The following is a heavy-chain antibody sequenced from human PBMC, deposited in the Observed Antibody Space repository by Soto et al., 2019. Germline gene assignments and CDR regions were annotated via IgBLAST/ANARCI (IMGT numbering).Heavy chain of an antibody. J-gene: IGHJ4*02. Sequence: SETLSLTCTVSADSSTISNSYWGWLRQPPGKGLQWIGSSSYNGGTFYNPSLKGRVAISVDTSKKQSSLQVTSVTAADTAMYFCARHRIEVVWRGFDYWGQGSPVTVPQ. CDR1: ADSSTISNSY. CDR3: ARHRIEVVWRGFDY. D-gene: IGHD1-1*01. V-gene: IGHV4-39*01. CDR2: SSYNGGT.